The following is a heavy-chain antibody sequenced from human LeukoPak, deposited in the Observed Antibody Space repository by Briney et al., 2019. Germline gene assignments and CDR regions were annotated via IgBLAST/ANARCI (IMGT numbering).Heavy chain of an antibody. CDR2: IIPILGIA. V-gene: IGHV1-69*02. CDR3: ARVPDYFGGDCSLDY. Sequence: ASVKVSCKASGGTFSSNTISWVRQAPGQGLEWMGRIIPILGIANYAQKFQGRVTITADKSTSTAYMELSSLRSEDTAVYYCARVPDYFGGDCSLDYWGQGTLVTVSS. J-gene: IGHJ4*02. CDR1: GGTFSSNT. D-gene: IGHD2-21*01.